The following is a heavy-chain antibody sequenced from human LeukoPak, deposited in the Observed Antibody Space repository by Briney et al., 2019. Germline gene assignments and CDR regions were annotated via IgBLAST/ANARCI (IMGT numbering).Heavy chain of an antibody. CDR3: ARRPWTYYDFWRPFDY. V-gene: IGHV4-34*01. CDR1: GGSFSGYY. J-gene: IGHJ4*02. CDR2: INHSGST. Sequence: PSETLSLTCAVYGGSFSGYYWSWIRQPPGKGLEWIGEINHSGSTNYNPSLKSRVTISVDTSKNQFSLKLSSVTAADTAVYYCARRPWTYYDFWRPFDYWGQGTLVTVSS. D-gene: IGHD3-3*01.